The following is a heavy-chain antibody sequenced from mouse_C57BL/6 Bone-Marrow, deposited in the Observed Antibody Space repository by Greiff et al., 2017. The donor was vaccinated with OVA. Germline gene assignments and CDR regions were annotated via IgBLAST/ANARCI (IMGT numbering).Heavy chain of an antibody. V-gene: IGHV1-69*02. CDR3: ASWGSGAY. CDR2: IDPSDSYT. CDR1: GYTFTSYW. Sequence: QVQLQQPGAELVKPGASVKLSCKASGYTFTSYWMHWVKQRPGQGLEWIGVIDPSDSYTNYNQKFKGKATLTVDTSSSTAYMQLSSLTSEDSAVYYCASWGSGAYWGQGTLVTVSA. D-gene: IGHD1-1*01. J-gene: IGHJ3*01.